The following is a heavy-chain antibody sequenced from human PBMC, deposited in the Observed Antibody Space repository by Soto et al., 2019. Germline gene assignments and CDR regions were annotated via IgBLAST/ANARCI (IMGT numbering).Heavy chain of an antibody. Sequence: QVHLIQSGAEVKKPGSSVKFSCKAAGGTFITYTLIWVRQAPGHGLEWMGRIIPMLTVTNSAQKFQGRLTLTADKSTGTAFMELTSLRSDDTAVYYCSIGSWSAETFDVWGQGTMVTVSS. CDR2: IIPMLTVT. CDR1: GGTFITYT. V-gene: IGHV1-69*02. D-gene: IGHD2-2*01. J-gene: IGHJ3*01. CDR3: SIGSWSAETFDV.